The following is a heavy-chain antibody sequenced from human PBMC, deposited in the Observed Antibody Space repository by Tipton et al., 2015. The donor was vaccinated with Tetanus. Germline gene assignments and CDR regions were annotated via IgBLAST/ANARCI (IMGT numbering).Heavy chain of an antibody. CDR1: GGSLRSGDHY. Sequence: TLSLTCTVSGGSLRSGDHYWTWIRQHPGKGLEWIGNIYHRGGTYYNPSLKSRVTISVDTSKNQFSLKLSSVTAADTAVYYCARDPAVLRFLEWLPDWYFALWGRGTLVTVSS. J-gene: IGHJ2*01. V-gene: IGHV4-31*03. CDR2: IYHRGGT. D-gene: IGHD3-3*01. CDR3: ARDPAVLRFLEWLPDWYFAL.